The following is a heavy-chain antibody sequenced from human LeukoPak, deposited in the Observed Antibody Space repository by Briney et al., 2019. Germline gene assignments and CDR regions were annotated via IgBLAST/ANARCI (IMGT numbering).Heavy chain of an antibody. CDR3: ARESDLAVAGTGFDY. V-gene: IGHV1-46*04. CDR1: GYTXTNYY. D-gene: IGHD6-19*01. J-gene: IGHJ4*02. CDR2: INPSGGST. Sequence: ASVTVSCKASGYTXTNYYMHWVRQAPGQGLEWMAIINPSGGSTRYEQKLQGRVTMTRDTSTSTVYMELSSLRSEDTAVYYCARESDLAVAGTGFDYWGQGTLVTVSS.